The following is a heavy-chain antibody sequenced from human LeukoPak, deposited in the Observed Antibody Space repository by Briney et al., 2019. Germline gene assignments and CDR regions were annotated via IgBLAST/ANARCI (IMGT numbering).Heavy chain of an antibody. CDR1: GFTVCSNS. Sequence: PGGSLRLSCTVSGFTVCSNSMSWVRQAPGKGLEWVSFIYSDNTHYSDSVKGRFTISRDNSKNTLYLQMNSLRAEDTAVYYCAMKAVPRPRLHDAFDFWGQGTVVSVSS. CDR2: IYSDNT. J-gene: IGHJ3*01. D-gene: IGHD5-24*01. CDR3: AMKAVPRPRLHDAFDF. V-gene: IGHV3-53*01.